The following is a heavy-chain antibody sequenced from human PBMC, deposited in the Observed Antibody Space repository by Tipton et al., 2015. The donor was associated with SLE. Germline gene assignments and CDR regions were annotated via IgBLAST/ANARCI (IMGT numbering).Heavy chain of an antibody. CDR3: AWGELLVDY. CDR2: ISYDGSNK. Sequence: SLRLSCAASGFTFSSYGMHWVRQAPGKGLEWVAVISYDGSNKYYADSVKGRFTISRDNSKNTLYLQMNSRRAEDTAVYYCAWGELLVDYWGQGTLSTVSA. CDR1: GFTFSSYG. D-gene: IGHD2-15*01. V-gene: IGHV3-30*03. J-gene: IGHJ4*02.